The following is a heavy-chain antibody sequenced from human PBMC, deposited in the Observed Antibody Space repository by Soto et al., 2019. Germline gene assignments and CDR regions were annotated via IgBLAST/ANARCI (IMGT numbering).Heavy chain of an antibody. Sequence: QVKLQQWGAGLLEPSETLSLTCAVYGGSFSGYYWTWIRQPPGTGLEWIGEINPSGSTNYNPSLKSRVTISVDTSKNQFSLKLTSVTAADTAVYYCARDKITGLFDYWGQGTLVTVSS. V-gene: IGHV4-34*01. CDR3: ARDKITGLFDY. D-gene: IGHD2-8*02. CDR1: GGSFSGYY. J-gene: IGHJ4*02. CDR2: INPSGST.